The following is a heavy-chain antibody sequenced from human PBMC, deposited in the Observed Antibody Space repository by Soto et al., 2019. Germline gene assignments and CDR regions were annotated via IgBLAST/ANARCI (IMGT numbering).Heavy chain of an antibody. D-gene: IGHD4-17*01. CDR1: GFTFSSYA. J-gene: IGHJ6*03. V-gene: IGHV3-23*01. CDR2: ISGSGGST. CDR3: AKDLGPYDYGDSYYMDV. Sequence: PGGSLRLSCAASGFTFSSYAMSWVRQAPGKGLEWVSAISGSGGSTYYADSVKGRFTISRDNSKNTLYLQMNSLRAEDTAVYYCAKDLGPYDYGDSYYMDVWGKGTTVIVSS.